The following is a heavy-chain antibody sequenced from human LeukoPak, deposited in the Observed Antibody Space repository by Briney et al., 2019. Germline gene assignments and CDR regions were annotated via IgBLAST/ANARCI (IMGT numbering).Heavy chain of an antibody. CDR1: GFTVSSNY. CDR3: ARSPTLRGVIITPF. CDR2: IYSSGST. V-gene: IGHV3-53*01. J-gene: IGHJ4*02. D-gene: IGHD3-10*01. Sequence: PGGSLRLSCTASGFTVSSNYMSWVRQAPGKGLEWASVIYSSGSTYYADSVKGRFTISRDNSKNTLYLQMNSLRAEDTAVYYCARSPTLRGVIITPFWGQGTLVTVSS.